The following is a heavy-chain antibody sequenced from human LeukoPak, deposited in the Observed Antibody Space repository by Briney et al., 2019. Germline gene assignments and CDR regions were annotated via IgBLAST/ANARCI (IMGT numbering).Heavy chain of an antibody. Sequence: ASVKVSCKASGYTFTGSYMHWVRQAPGQGLEWVGWINLNSGGTNYARKFQGRVTMTRDTSISTAYMELSSLRSDDTAVYYCARPSGGSGRWGDNWFDPWGQGTLVTVSS. V-gene: IGHV1-2*02. D-gene: IGHD3-10*01. CDR1: GYTFTGSY. CDR3: ARPSGGSGRWGDNWFDP. CDR2: INLNSGGT. J-gene: IGHJ5*02.